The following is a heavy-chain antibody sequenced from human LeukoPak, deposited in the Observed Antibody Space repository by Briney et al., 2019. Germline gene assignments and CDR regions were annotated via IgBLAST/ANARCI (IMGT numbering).Heavy chain of an antibody. CDR1: GXTFSPPP. CDR3: ARGGYYDFWSGTFDY. Sequence: GRSLRLSCAASGXTFSPPPPHCARHPPRNGLEYVSRISSNGCSTYYANSVKGRFTISRDNSKNTLYLQMGSLRAADMAVYYCARGGYYDFWSGTFDYWGQGTLVTVSS. D-gene: IGHD3-3*01. J-gene: IGHJ4*02. CDR2: ISSNGCST. V-gene: IGHV3-64*01.